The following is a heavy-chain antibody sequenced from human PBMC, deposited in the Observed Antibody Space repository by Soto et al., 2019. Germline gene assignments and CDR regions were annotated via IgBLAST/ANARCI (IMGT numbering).Heavy chain of an antibody. V-gene: IGHV3-74*01. D-gene: IGHD4-4*01. CDR2: IDSDGSTT. J-gene: IGHJ6*02. CDR3: ARPGYSNYGPGVDV. CDR1: GFTFSVYW. Sequence: EVQLVESGGGLVQPGGSLRLSCAASGFTFSVYWMHWVRQAPGKGLVWVSRIDSDGSTTSYADSVKGRFTISRDNAKSTLYLQMNSLRAEETAVYYCARPGYSNYGPGVDVWGQGTTVTVSS.